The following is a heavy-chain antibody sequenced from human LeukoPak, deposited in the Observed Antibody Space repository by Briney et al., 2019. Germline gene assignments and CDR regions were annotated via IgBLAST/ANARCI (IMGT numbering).Heavy chain of an antibody. CDR1: GDSVSRIDID. D-gene: IGHD2-21*01. CDR2: TYYRSKWYN. V-gene: IGHV6-1*01. CDR3: ARRVASDALDI. Sequence: SQTLSLTCALSGDSVSRIDIDWNWIRQSPSRGLEWLGRTYYRSKWYNDYAISPKSRITINPDTSKNQFSLQLNSVTPDDTAMYYRARRVASDALDICGQGTMFSVSS. J-gene: IGHJ3*02.